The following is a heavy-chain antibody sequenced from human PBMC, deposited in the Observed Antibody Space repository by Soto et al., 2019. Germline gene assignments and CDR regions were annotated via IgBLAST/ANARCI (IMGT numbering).Heavy chain of an antibody. D-gene: IGHD6-19*01. CDR3: AKRECGWACGYYYGMDV. Sequence: PGGSLRLSCAASGFTFSRYGMYWVRQAPGKGLECVAVISYDGSNKYYADSVKGRFTISRDNSKNTLYLQMNSLRAEDTAVYYCAKRECGWACGYYYGMDVWGQGNPGHRLL. CDR1: GFTFSRYG. CDR2: ISYDGSNK. J-gene: IGHJ6*02. V-gene: IGHV3-30*18.